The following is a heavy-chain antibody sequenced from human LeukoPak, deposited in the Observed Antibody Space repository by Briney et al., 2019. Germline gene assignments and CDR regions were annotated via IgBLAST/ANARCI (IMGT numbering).Heavy chain of an antibody. D-gene: IGHD3-10*01. CDR1: GGSFSGYY. CDR2: INHSGST. CDR3: ARGPGGWYNWFDP. Sequence: SDTLSLTCAVYGGSFSGYYWSWIRQPPGKGLEWIGEINHSGSTNYNPSLKSRVTISVDTSKNQFSLKLSSVTAADTAVYYCARGPGGWYNWFDPWGQGTLVTVSS. V-gene: IGHV4-34*01. J-gene: IGHJ5*02.